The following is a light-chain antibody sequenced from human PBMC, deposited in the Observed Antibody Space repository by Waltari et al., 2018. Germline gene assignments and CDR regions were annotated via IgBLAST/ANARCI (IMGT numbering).Light chain of an antibody. V-gene: IGKV1-6*01. CDR1: QGIRND. J-gene: IGKJ4*01. Sequence: AIQMTQSPSSLSASVGDRVTITCRASQGIRNDLGWYQQKPGEAPKLLIYAASTLQSGVSSRFSGSGSGTDFTLTISSLQPEDFATYYCLQDYNYPLTFGGGTNVEIK. CDR2: AAS. CDR3: LQDYNYPLT.